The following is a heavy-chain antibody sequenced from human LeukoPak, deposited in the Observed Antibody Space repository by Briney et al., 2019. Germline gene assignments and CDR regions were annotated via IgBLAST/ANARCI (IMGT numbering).Heavy chain of an antibody. CDR3: AKGLTSSSWFSWFDP. D-gene: IGHD6-13*01. V-gene: IGHV3-11*01. CDR1: GFTFSDYY. J-gene: IGHJ5*02. Sequence: GGSLRLSCAASGFTFSDYYMSWIRQAPGKGLEWVSYISSSGSTIYYADSVKGRFTISRDNSKNTLYLQMNSLRAEDTAVYYCAKGLTSSSWFSWFDPWGQGALVTVSS. CDR2: ISSSGSTI.